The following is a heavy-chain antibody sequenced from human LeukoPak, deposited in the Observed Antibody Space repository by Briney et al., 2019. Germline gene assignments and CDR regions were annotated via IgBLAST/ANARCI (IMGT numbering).Heavy chain of an antibody. V-gene: IGHV3-23*01. D-gene: IGHD3-22*01. CDR3: AKEGDSSGYYLGDYFDY. CDR2: ISGSGGST. CDR1: GFTFSSYA. Sequence: GGSLRLSCAASGFTFSSYAMSWVRQAPGKGLEWVSAISGSGGSTYYADSVKGRSTISRDNSKNTLYLQMNSLRAEDTAVYYCAKEGDSSGYYLGDYFDYWGQGTLVTVSS. J-gene: IGHJ4*02.